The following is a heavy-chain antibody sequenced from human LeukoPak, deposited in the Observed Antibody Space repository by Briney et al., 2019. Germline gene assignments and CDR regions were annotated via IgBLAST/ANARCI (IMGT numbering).Heavy chain of an antibody. Sequence: GGSLRLSCAASGFTFSSYSMNWVRQAPGKGLEWVSSISSSSSYIYYPDSVKGRFTISRDNANNSLYLQMNSLRVEDAALYYCARTDGRSWYPGFDPWGQGTLVTVSS. V-gene: IGHV3-21*01. CDR2: ISSSSSYI. D-gene: IGHD6-13*01. J-gene: IGHJ5*02. CDR1: GFTFSSYS. CDR3: ARTDGRSWYPGFDP.